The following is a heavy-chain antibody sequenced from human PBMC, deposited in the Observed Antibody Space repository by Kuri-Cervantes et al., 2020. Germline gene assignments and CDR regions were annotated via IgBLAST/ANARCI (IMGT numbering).Heavy chain of an antibody. CDR3: ARDYLYGDSVGYYYGMDV. Sequence: LRLSCTVSGGSISSGSYYWSWIRQPAGKGLEWIGRIYTSGSTNYNPSLKSRVTISVDTSKDQFSLKLSSVTAADTAVYYCARDYLYGDSVGYYYGMDVWGQGTTVT. CDR2: IYTSGST. D-gene: IGHD4-17*01. J-gene: IGHJ6*02. CDR1: GGSISSGSYY. V-gene: IGHV4-61*02.